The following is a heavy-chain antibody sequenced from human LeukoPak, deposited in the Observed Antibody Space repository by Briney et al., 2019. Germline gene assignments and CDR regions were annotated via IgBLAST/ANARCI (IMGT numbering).Heavy chain of an antibody. CDR2: IRYDGSNK. D-gene: IGHD2-2*01. J-gene: IGHJ6*03. Sequence: GGSLRLSCAASGFTFSSYGMHWVRQAPGKGLEWVAFIRYDGSNKYYADSVKGRFTISRDNSKNTLYLQMNSLRAEDTAVYYCAKSPGYCSGTSCHVVHYYYYYMDVWGKGTTVTVSS. CDR1: GFTFSSYG. V-gene: IGHV3-30*02. CDR3: AKSPGYCSGTSCHVVHYYYYYMDV.